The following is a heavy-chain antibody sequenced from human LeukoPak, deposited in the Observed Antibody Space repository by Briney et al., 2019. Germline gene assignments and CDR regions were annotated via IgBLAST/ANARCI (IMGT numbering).Heavy chain of an antibody. CDR2: MNIDGSEK. J-gene: IGHJ4*02. Sequence: GGSLRLSCAASGFTFSNSAMSWVRQAPGKRLEWVANMNIDGSEKYYADSAKGRFTISRDNARNSVYLQMNSLRVEDTAVYYCARDPVEWELLLDYWGQGTLVTVSS. CDR1: GFTFSNSA. V-gene: IGHV3-7*01. D-gene: IGHD1-26*01. CDR3: ARDPVEWELLLDY.